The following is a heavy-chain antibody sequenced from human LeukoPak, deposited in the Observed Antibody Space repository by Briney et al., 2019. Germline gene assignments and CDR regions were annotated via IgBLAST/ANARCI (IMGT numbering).Heavy chain of an antibody. CDR1: GFIFNKAW. CDR3: TAGLGKTDDDS. CDR2: VTTTAEGETV. D-gene: IGHD4-11*01. J-gene: IGHJ4*02. Sequence: GGSLRLSCEGSGFIFNKAWMSWIRQAPGKGLEWVGRVTTTAEGETVDYAAPVRGRFTISRDDSKSTVYLHMNSLESEDTAIYYCTAGLGKTDDDSWGQGTLVIVSS. V-gene: IGHV3-15*01.